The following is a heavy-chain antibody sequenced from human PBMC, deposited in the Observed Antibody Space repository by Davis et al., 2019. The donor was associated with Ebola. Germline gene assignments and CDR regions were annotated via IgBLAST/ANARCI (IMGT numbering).Heavy chain of an antibody. V-gene: IGHV1-18*04. CDR2: ISAYNGNT. Sequence: ASVKVSCKASGYTFTSYGISWVRQAPGQGLEWMGWISAYNGNTNYAQRLQGRVTMTTDTSTSTAYMELRSLRSDDTAVYYCARVIVVVPAAIFGGYYYYYYMDVWGKGTTVTVSS. CDR1: GYTFTSYG. D-gene: IGHD2-2*02. J-gene: IGHJ6*03. CDR3: ARVIVVVPAAIFGGYYYYYYMDV.